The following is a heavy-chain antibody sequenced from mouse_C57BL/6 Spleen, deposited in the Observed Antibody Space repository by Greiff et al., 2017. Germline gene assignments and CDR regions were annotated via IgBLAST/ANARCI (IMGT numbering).Heavy chain of an antibody. D-gene: IGHD3-2*02. Sequence: VQLQQPGAELVKPGASVKMSCKASGYTFTSYWITWVKQRPGQGLEWIGDIYPGSGSTNYNEKFKSKATLTVDTSSSTAYMQLSSLTSEDSAVYYCARWGAAQAYFDYWGQGTTLTVSS. CDR2: IYPGSGST. J-gene: IGHJ2*01. CDR1: GYTFTSYW. CDR3: ARWGAAQAYFDY. V-gene: IGHV1-55*01.